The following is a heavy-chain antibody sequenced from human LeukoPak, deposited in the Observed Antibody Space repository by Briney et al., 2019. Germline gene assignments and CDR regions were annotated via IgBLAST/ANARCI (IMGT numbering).Heavy chain of an antibody. CDR3: ARDRSTTVSNTLGYFDY. CDR1: GFTFSSHW. CDR2: IKQDGSEK. D-gene: IGHD2/OR15-2a*01. V-gene: IGHV3-7*03. J-gene: IGHJ4*02. Sequence: GGSLRLSCAASGFTFSSHWMSWVRQAPGKGLEWVANIKQDGSEKYYVDSVKGRFTFSRDNAKNSLYLQMNSLRAEDTAVCYCARDRSTTVSNTLGYFDYWGQGTLVTVSS.